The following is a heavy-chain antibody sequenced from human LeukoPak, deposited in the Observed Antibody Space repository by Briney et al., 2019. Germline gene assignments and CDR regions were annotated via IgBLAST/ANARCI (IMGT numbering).Heavy chain of an antibody. CDR3: ARDGHYGDSGWFDP. V-gene: IGHV3-23*01. D-gene: IGHD4-17*01. Sequence: PGGSLRLSCAASGFTFSSYAMSWVRQAPGKGLEWVSAISGSGGSTYYADSVKGRFTISRDNSKNTLYLQMNSLRAEDTAVYYCARDGHYGDSGWFDPWGQGTLVTVSS. CDR2: ISGSGGST. J-gene: IGHJ5*02. CDR1: GFTFSSYA.